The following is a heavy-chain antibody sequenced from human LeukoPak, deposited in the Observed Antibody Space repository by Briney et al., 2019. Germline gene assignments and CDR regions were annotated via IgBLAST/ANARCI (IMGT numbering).Heavy chain of an antibody. Sequence: PGGSLRLSCVVSGFTVSSNYMNRVRQAPGKGLEWVSVIYSGGSTYYADSVKGRFTISRDNSKNTLYLQMNSLRGDDTAIYYCARDRSVGTTTGWFDPWGQGTLVTVSS. J-gene: IGHJ5*02. CDR3: ARDRSVGTTTGWFDP. V-gene: IGHV3-53*01. CDR1: GFTVSSNY. CDR2: IYSGGST. D-gene: IGHD1-26*01.